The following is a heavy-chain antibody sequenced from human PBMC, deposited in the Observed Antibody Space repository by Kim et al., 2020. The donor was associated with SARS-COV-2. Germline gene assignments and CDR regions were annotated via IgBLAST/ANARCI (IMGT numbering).Heavy chain of an antibody. Sequence: SRVTISVDTSKNQFSLKLSSVTAADTAVYYCAHDILTEKYPFYYYYGMDVWGQGTTVTVSS. D-gene: IGHD3-9*01. V-gene: IGHV4-39*01. CDR3: AHDILTEKYPFYYYYGMDV. J-gene: IGHJ6*02.